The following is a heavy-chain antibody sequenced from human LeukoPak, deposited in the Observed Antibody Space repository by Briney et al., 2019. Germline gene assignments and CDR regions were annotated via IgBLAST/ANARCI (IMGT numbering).Heavy chain of an antibody. Sequence: GGSLRLSCAASGFTFRSYWMSWVRQAPGKGLEWVANIKQDGSEKYYGDSVKGRFTISRDNAKNSLYLQMNSLRAEDTALYYCARDRESMVRGVISWFDPWGQGTLVTVSS. CDR3: ARDRESMVRGVISWFDP. D-gene: IGHD3-10*01. J-gene: IGHJ5*02. CDR1: GFTFRSYW. CDR2: IKQDGSEK. V-gene: IGHV3-7*03.